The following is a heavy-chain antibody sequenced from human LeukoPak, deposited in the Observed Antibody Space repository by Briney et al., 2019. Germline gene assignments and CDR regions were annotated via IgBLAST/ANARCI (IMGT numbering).Heavy chain of an antibody. CDR3: ARDPGGSYLDY. J-gene: IGHJ4*02. D-gene: IGHD1-26*01. CDR1: GGSISSGDYY. Sequence: SETLSLTCTVSGGSISSGDYYWSWIRQPPGKGLEWIGYIYYSGSTNYNPSLKSRVTISVDTSKNQFSLKLSSVTAADTAVYYCARDPGGSYLDYWGQGTLVTVSS. V-gene: IGHV4-61*08. CDR2: IYYSGST.